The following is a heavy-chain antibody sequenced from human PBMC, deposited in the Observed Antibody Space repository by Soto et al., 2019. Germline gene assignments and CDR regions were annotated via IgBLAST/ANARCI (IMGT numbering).Heavy chain of an antibody. CDR3: ARVLMVRAWYWFDP. Sequence: PSETLSLTCAVYGGSFSGYYWSWIRQPPGKGLEWIGEINHSGSTNYNPSLKSRVTISVDTSKNQFSLKLSSVTAADTAVYYCARVLMVRAWYWFDPWGQGTLVTVSS. CDR2: INHSGST. V-gene: IGHV4-34*01. CDR1: GGSFSGYY. D-gene: IGHD3-10*01. J-gene: IGHJ5*02.